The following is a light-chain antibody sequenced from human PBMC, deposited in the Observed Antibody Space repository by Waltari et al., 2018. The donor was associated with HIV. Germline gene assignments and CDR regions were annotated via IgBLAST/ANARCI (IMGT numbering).Light chain of an antibody. V-gene: IGLV3-21*04. CDR3: QVWDTNSHHPGV. CDR2: DGS. CDR1: NIGSKS. Sequence: SYVLTQPPSVSVAPGKTARITCGGNNIGSKSVHWYQQKPGQAPVLVIYDGSDRPSGIPERFSGSNSGNTATLTISRVEAGDEADYYCQVWDTNSHHPGVFGGGTKLTVL. J-gene: IGLJ3*02.